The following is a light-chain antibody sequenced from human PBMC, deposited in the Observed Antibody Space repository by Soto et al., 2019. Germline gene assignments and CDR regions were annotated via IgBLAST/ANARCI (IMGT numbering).Light chain of an antibody. CDR3: SSYTSSSTDV. V-gene: IGLV2-14*01. CDR1: SSEVGGYNY. CDR2: EVS. Sequence: QSALTQPASVSGSPGQSITISCTGTSSEVGGYNYVSWYQQHPGKAPKHMIYEVSNRPSGVSNRFSGSKSGNTASLTISGLQAEDEADYYCSSYTSSSTDVFGPGTKVTVL. J-gene: IGLJ1*01.